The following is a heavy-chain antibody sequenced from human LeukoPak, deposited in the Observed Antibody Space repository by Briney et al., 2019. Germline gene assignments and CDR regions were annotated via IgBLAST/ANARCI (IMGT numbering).Heavy chain of an antibody. J-gene: IGHJ4*02. V-gene: IGHV4-34*01. CDR2: INHSGST. D-gene: IGHD3-9*01. CDR3: AGDPGRSNILTAFDY. Sequence: SETLSLTCAVYGGSLRGYYWSWIRQPPGKGLEWIGEINHSGSTNYNPSLKSRVTISVDTSKNQFSLKLSSVTAADTAVYYCAGDPGRSNILTAFDYWGQGTLVTVSS. CDR1: GGSLRGYY.